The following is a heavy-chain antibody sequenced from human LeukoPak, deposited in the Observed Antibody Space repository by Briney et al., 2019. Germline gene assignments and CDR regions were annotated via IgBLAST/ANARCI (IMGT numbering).Heavy chain of an antibody. CDR1: GFTFSSYA. J-gene: IGHJ4*02. V-gene: IGHV3-23*01. D-gene: IGHD3-22*01. Sequence: PGGSLRLSCAASGFTFSSYAMSWVRQAPGKGLEWVSAISGSGGSTYYADSVKGRFTISRDNSKNTLYLQMNSLRAEDTAVYYCAKNVGYYYDSSGYWAPFDYWGQGTLVTVSS. CDR3: AKNVGYYYDSSGYWAPFDY. CDR2: ISGSGGST.